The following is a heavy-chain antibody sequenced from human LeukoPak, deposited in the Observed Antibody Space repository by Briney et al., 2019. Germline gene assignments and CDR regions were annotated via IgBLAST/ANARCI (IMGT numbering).Heavy chain of an antibody. CDR1: RGFIRSYY. CDR3: ARGQGRVGSTIFDY. CDR2: VYSSGSA. V-gene: IGHV4-4*07. Sequence: LSETLSLTCTVSRGFIRSYYWHWIRQPAGKGLEWIGRVYSSGSANYNPSLKGRVTMSVDTSNNQFSLRLSSVTAADTAMYYCARGQGRVGSTIFDYWGQGTQVTVSS. J-gene: IGHJ4*02. D-gene: IGHD1-26*01.